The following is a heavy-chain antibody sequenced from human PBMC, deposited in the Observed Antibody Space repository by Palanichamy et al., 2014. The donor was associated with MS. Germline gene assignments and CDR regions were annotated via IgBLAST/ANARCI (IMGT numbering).Heavy chain of an antibody. CDR2: ISSSGETV. V-gene: IGHV3-48*02. Sequence: EVQLVESGGGLVXPGGSLRLSCAASGFTLTSYSMNWVRQAPGKGLEWLSYISSSGETVYYADSVKGRFTISRDSAKNSLYLQMNSLRDEDTALYYCVRGDWDFDYWGQGTLVTVSS. CDR3: VRGDWDFDY. D-gene: IGHD3-9*01. CDR1: GFTLTSYS. J-gene: IGHJ4*02.